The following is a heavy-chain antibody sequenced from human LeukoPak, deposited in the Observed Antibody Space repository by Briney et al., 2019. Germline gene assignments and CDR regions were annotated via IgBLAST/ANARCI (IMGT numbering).Heavy chain of an antibody. CDR1: GFSFNTYP. J-gene: IGHJ4*02. CDR2: ISNDGNNK. CDR3: AREKLPNY. V-gene: IGHV3-30*04. D-gene: IGHD2-15*01. Sequence: PGGSLRLSCAASGFSFNTYPMHWVRQAPGKGLEWVAVISNDGNNKYYADSVKGRFTISRDNSKNSLYLQMNSLRAEDTAVYYCAREKLPNYWGQGTLVTVSS.